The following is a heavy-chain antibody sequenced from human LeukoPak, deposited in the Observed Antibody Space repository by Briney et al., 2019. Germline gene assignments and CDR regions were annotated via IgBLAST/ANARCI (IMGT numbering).Heavy chain of an antibody. Sequence: ASVKVSCKVSGYTLTELSMHWVRQAPGKGLEWMGGFDPEDGETIYAQKFQGRVTMTEDTSTDTAYMELSSLRSEDTAVYYCATAHLRIVVASPSDYYYGMGVWGQGTTVTVSS. D-gene: IGHD3-22*01. CDR3: ATAHLRIVVASPSDYYYGMGV. V-gene: IGHV1-24*01. CDR1: GYTLTELS. CDR2: FDPEDGET. J-gene: IGHJ6*02.